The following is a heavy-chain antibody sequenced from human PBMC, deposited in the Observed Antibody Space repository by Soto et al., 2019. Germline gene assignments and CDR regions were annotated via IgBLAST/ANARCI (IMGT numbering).Heavy chain of an antibody. CDR3: ARDGGRDTAVAASYYYYGMDV. Sequence: QVQLVQSGAEVKKPGSSVKVSCKASGGTFSSYAISWVRQAPGQGLEWMGGIIPIFGTANYAQKFQGRVTITADESTSTAYMELSSLRSEDTAVYYCARDGGRDTAVAASYYYYGMDVWGQGTTVTVSS. D-gene: IGHD6-19*01. CDR1: GGTFSSYA. J-gene: IGHJ6*02. CDR2: IIPIFGTA. V-gene: IGHV1-69*12.